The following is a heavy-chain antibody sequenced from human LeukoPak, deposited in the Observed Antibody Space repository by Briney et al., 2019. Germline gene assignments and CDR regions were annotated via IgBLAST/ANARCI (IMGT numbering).Heavy chain of an antibody. D-gene: IGHD2-2*01. CDR1: GFTFSTYA. Sequence: GGSLRLSCAASGFTFSTYAMNWVRQAPGKGLEWVSTISGSGDSTYYADSVKGRFTISRDNSKNTLLLQMNSLRAEDTAVYYCAKGGAGYCSSTSCLYYFDYWGQGTLVPSPQ. CDR3: AKGGAGYCSSTSCLYYFDY. V-gene: IGHV3-23*01. J-gene: IGHJ4*02. CDR2: ISGSGDST.